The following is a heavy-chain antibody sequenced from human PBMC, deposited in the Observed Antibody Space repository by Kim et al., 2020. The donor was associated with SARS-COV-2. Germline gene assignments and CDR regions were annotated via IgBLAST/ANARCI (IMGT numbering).Heavy chain of an antibody. D-gene: IGHD6-19*01. CDR3: AGISRGSSGWYGQNDAFDI. CDR1: GGSISSSSYY. V-gene: IGHV4-39*01. J-gene: IGHJ3*02. CDR2: IYYSGST. Sequence: SETLSLTCTVSGGSISSSSYYWGWIRQPPGKGLEWIGSIYYSGSTYYNPSLKSRVTISVDTSKNQFSLKLSSVTAADTAVYYCAGISRGSSGWYGQNDAFDIWGQGTMVTVSS.